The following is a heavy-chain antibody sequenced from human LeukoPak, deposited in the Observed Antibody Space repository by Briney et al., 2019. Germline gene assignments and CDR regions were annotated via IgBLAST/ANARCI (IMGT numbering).Heavy chain of an antibody. J-gene: IGHJ4*02. V-gene: IGHV4-34*01. CDR2: INHRGST. CDR3: ARAPGAALD. D-gene: IGHD2-15*01. Sequence: SETLSLTCAVYGGSFSGYYWSWIRQPPGKGLEWIGEINHRGSTNCNPSLKSRVTVSLDTSKNQFSLKLSSVTAADTAVYYCARAPGAALDWGQGTLVTASS. CDR1: GGSFSGYY.